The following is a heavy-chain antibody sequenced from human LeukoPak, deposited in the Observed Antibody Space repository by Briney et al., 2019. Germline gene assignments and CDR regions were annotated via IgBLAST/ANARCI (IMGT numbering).Heavy chain of an antibody. Sequence: PSETLSLTCTVSGGSVSSGSYYWSWIRQPPGKGLEWIGYIYYSGSTNYNPSLKSRVTISVDTSKNQFSLKLSSVTAADTAVYYCARLWFGELLVPPYYYYGMDVWGQGTTVTVSS. D-gene: IGHD3-10*01. CDR1: GGSVSSGSYY. CDR2: IYYSGST. CDR3: ARLWFGELLVPPYYYYGMDV. J-gene: IGHJ6*02. V-gene: IGHV4-61*01.